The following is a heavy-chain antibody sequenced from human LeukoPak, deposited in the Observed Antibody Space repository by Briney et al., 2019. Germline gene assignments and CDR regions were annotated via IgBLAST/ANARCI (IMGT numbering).Heavy chain of an antibody. D-gene: IGHD3-22*01. V-gene: IGHV3-53*01. CDR2: LYSDGST. J-gene: IGHJ4*02. CDR1: GFTVNSNY. Sequence: GSLRLSCAASGFTVNSNYMSWVRQAPGKGLEWVSVLYSDGSTYYADSLKGRFTISRDNYKNTLYLQMNNLRAEDTAMYYCARAAYDSNGFTANHDYWGQGTLVTVSS. CDR3: ARAAYDSNGFTANHDY.